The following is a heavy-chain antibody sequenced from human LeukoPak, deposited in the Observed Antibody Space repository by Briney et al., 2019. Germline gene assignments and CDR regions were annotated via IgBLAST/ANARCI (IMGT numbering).Heavy chain of an antibody. D-gene: IGHD2-2*02. V-gene: IGHV3-48*03. Sequence: GGSLRLSCAASGFTLIRHEMNWVREAPGKGVEGVSFISRSGRNTDYADSVKGRFTISRDDAKNSLYLQLNSLRADDTAVYYCARDAACTTSTCYKQIDSWGQGTLVTVSS. CDR1: GFTLIRHE. J-gene: IGHJ4*02. CDR3: ARDAACTTSTCYKQIDS. CDR2: ISRSGRNT.